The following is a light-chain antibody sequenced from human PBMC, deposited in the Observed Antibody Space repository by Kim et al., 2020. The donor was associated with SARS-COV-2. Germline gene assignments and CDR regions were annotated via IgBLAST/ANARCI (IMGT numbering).Light chain of an antibody. J-gene: IGLJ3*02. CDR1: SSSIGDNP. CDR2: GDD. Sequence: ELTQPPSVSGTPGQRVTISCSGSSSSIGDNPVSWYQQVPGTAPKLLIYGDDQRPSGVPDRFSGSKSGTSASLAISGLQFGDDADYFCATWDDSLYGRVFGGGTQLTVL. CDR3: ATWDDSLYGRV. V-gene: IGLV1-44*01.